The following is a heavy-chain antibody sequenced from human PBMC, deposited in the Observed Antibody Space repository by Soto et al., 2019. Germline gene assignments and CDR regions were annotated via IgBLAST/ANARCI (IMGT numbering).Heavy chain of an antibody. V-gene: IGHV1-69*06. D-gene: IGHD6-19*01. CDR3: ARSPPRYSSGWHDY. CDR2: IIPIFGTA. CDR1: GGTFSSYA. J-gene: IGHJ4*02. Sequence: SVKVSCKASGGTFSSYAISWVRQAPGQGLEWMGGIIPIFGTANYAQKFQGRVTITADKSTSTAYMELSSLRSEDTAVYYCARSPPRYSSGWHDYWGQGTLVTVSS.